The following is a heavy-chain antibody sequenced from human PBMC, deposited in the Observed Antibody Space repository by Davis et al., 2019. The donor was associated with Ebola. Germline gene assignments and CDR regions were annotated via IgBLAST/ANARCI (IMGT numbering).Heavy chain of an antibody. V-gene: IGHV3-53*01. CDR1: GFTVSSNY. CDR2: IYSGGST. CDR3: ARRADY. Sequence: GESLKISCAASGFTVSSNYMSWVRQAPGKGLEWVSVIYSGGSTYYADSVKGRFTISRDNSKNTLYLQMNSLRAEDTVVYYCARRADYWGQGTLVTVSS. J-gene: IGHJ4*02.